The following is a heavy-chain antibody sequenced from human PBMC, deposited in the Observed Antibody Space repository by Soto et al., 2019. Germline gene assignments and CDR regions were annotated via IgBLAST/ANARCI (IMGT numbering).Heavy chain of an antibody. D-gene: IGHD5-18*01. V-gene: IGHV4-31*03. CDR3: ARANVDTAMVGTYYFDY. CDR2: IYYSGST. Sequence: QVQLQESGPGLVKPSQTLSLTCTVSGGSISSGGYYWSWIRQHPGKGLEWIGYIYYSGSTYYNPSLKSRVTISVDTSKNQFSLKLSSVTAADTAVYYCARANVDTAMVGTYYFDYWGQGTLVTVSS. CDR1: GGSISSGGYY. J-gene: IGHJ4*02.